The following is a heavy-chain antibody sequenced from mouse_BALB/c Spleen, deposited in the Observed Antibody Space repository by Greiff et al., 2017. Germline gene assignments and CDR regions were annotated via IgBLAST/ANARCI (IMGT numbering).Heavy chain of an antibody. CDR1: GFTFSSYG. J-gene: IGHJ4*01. Sequence: DVKLVESGGDLVKPGGSLKLSCAASGFTFSSYGMSWVRQTPDKRLEWVATISSGGSYTYYPDSVKGRFTISRDNAKNTLYLQMSSLKSEDTAMYYCARRGYDDAMDYWGQGTSVTVSS. CDR3: ARRGYDDAMDY. CDR2: ISSGGSYT. V-gene: IGHV5-6*02. D-gene: IGHD2-2*01.